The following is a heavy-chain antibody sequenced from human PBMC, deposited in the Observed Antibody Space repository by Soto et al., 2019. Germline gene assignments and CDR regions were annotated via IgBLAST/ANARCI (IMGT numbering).Heavy chain of an antibody. V-gene: IGHV3-21*01. Sequence: EVQLVESGGGLVKPGGSLRLSCASSGFPFGSFGMNWVRQAPGKGLEWVSCISSRSTYIYYADSVKGRFTVSRDNAKNSVFLQMNSLRAEDTAVYYCARDTTIGAGGRDYYYAVDVWGQGTTVTVSS. CDR3: ARDTTIGAGGRDYYYAVDV. J-gene: IGHJ6*02. D-gene: IGHD6-13*01. CDR1: GFPFGSFG. CDR2: ISSRSTYI.